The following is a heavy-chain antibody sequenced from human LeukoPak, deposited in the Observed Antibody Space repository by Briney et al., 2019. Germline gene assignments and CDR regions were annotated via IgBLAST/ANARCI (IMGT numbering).Heavy chain of an antibody. V-gene: IGHV1-69*02. CDR3: ARGGTIFGVVIHGYDY. D-gene: IGHD3-3*01. CDR2: IIPILGIA. CDR1: GGTFSSYT. J-gene: IGHJ4*02. Sequence: GSSVKVSCKASGGTFSSYTISWVRQAPGQGLEWMGRIIPILGIANYAQKFQGRVTITADKSTSTAYMELSSLRSEDTAVYYCARGGTIFGVVIHGYDYWGQGTLVTVSS.